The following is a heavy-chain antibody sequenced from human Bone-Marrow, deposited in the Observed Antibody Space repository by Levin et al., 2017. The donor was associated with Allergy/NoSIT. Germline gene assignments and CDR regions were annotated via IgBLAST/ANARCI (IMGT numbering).Heavy chain of an antibody. J-gene: IGHJ5*02. D-gene: IGHD6-13*01. CDR3: ARDLVIAAAVQPGSKHNWFDP. V-gene: IGHV3-7*01. CDR2: IKQDGSEK. Sequence: GGSLRLSCAASGFTFSSYWMSWVRQAPGKGLEWVANIKQDGSEKYYVDSVKGRFTISRDNAKNSLYLQMNSLRAEDTAVYYCARDLVIAAAVQPGSKHNWFDPWGQGTLVTVSS. CDR1: GFTFSSYW.